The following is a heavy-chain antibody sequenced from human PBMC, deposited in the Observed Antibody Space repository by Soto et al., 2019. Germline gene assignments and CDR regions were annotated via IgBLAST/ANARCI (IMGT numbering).Heavy chain of an antibody. V-gene: IGHV1-18*04. J-gene: IGHJ4*02. CDR2: ISTYNWNT. CDR3: TRDELDSCIGGDCFYFDN. Sequence: RASVKVSCKASGYSFTHYGISWVRQAPGQGLEWLGWISTYNWNTNSAPRLQGRLTMTTDTSTSTAYMELRSLTSDDTAVYYCTRDELDSCIGGDCFYFDNWGQGTLVTGSS. D-gene: IGHD2-21*02. CDR1: GYSFTHYG.